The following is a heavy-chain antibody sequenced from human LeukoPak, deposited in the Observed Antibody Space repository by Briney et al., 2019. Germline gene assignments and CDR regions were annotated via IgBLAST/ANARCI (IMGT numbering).Heavy chain of an antibody. CDR1: GFTVSSNY. CDR2: IYSGGST. Sequence: GGSLRLSCAASGFTVSSNYMSWVRQAPGKGLEWVSVIYSGGSTYYADSVKGRFTISRDNAKNSLYLQMNSLRAEDTALYYCAKDISHYYGSGSYADYWGQGTLVTVSS. CDR3: AKDISHYYGSGSYADY. D-gene: IGHD3-10*01. V-gene: IGHV3-53*05. J-gene: IGHJ4*02.